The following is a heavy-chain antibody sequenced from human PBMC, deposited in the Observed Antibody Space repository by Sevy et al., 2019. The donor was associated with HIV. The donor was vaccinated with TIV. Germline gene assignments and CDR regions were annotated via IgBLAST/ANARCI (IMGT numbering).Heavy chain of an antibody. CDR3: VGPKLTYTNGWHYFDY. J-gene: IGHJ4*02. D-gene: IGHD2-8*01. CDR2: IRHGGYT. V-gene: IGHV4-39*01. Sequence: LPETLSLTCIVSGASISNTAYYWGWIRQSPGKGLEWIASIRHGGYTFYNPSLKSRVTISADTSKNQFSLKLTSVSAADTSIYYCVGPKLTYTNGWHYFDYWGQGTVVTVSS. CDR1: GASISNTAYY.